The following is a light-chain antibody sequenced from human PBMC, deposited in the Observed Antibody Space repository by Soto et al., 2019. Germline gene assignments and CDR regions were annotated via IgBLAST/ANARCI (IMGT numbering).Light chain of an antibody. CDR3: ASYAGSNDFYL. Sequence: QSVLTQPPSASGSPGQSVTISCTGTSSDVGGHDYVSWYQQHPGKAPKLMTYEVSKRPSGVPDCFSGSKSGNTATLTVSGLQAEDEADYYCASYAGSNDFYLFGTGTKVTVL. CDR1: SSDVGGHDY. V-gene: IGLV2-8*01. J-gene: IGLJ1*01. CDR2: EVS.